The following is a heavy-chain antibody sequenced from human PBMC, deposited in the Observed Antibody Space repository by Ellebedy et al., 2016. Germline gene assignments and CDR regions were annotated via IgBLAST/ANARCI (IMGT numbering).Heavy chain of an antibody. CDR1: GGSISSGGYY. J-gene: IGHJ6*03. CDR2: IYYSGST. Sequence: SETLSLXXTVSGGSISSGGYYWSWIRQHPGKGLEWIGYIYYSGSTYYNPSLKSRVTISVDTSKNQFSLKLSSVTAADTAVYYCASNFSPPALGYYYYRDVWGKGTTVTVSS. V-gene: IGHV4-31*03. CDR3: ASNFSPPALGYYYYRDV. D-gene: IGHD7-27*01.